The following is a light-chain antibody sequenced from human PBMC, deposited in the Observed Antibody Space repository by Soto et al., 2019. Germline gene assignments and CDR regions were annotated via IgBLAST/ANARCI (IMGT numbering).Light chain of an antibody. J-gene: IGKJ1*01. V-gene: IGKV1-5*03. CDR3: QQYNRYRT. CDR2: KAS. CDR1: QSISSW. Sequence: DIQMTQSPSTLSASVGDRVTITCRASQSISSWLAWYQQKPGKAPKLLIYKASSLESGVPSRFSGSVSGTEFTLTISSLQPDDCATYCCQQYNRYRTFGQGTKVEIK.